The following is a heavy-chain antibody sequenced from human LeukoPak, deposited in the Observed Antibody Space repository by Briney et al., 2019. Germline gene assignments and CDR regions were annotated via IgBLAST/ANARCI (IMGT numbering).Heavy chain of an antibody. CDR3: ARSKDILTGYCFDY. V-gene: IGHV4-59*01. J-gene: IGHJ4*02. CDR2: IYYSGST. CDR1: GDSISSYY. Sequence: SETLSLTCTVSGDSISSYYWSWIRQPPGKGLEWIGYIYYSGSTNYNPSLKSRVTISVDTSKNQFSLKLSSVTAADTAVYYCARSKDILTGYCFDYWGQGTLVTVSS. D-gene: IGHD3-9*01.